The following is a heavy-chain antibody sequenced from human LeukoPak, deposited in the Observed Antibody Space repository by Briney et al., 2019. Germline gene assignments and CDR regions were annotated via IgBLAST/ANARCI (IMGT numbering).Heavy chain of an antibody. V-gene: IGHV4-4*07. CDR3: ASSFAVAETDAFDI. D-gene: IGHD6-19*01. J-gene: IGHJ3*02. CDR2: IYTSGST. CDR1: GGSIISYY. Sequence: SETLSLTCTVSGGSIISYYWSWIRQPAGKGLEWIGRIYTSGSTNYNPSLKSRVTMSVDTSKNQFSLKLSSVTAADTAVYYCASSFAVAETDAFDIWGQGTMVTVSS.